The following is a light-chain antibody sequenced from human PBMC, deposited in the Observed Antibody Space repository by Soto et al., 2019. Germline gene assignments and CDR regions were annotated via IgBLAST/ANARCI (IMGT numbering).Light chain of an antibody. J-gene: IGKJ1*01. CDR2: GAS. V-gene: IGKV3-15*01. CDR3: QQYNNWPPWT. CDR1: QSVTST. Sequence: EIVLTQSPGTLSLSPWERATLSCRAIQSVTSTSLAWYQQKPGQAPRLLMYGASSRATGIPARFSGSGSGTEFTLTISSLQSEDFAVYYCQQYNNWPPWTFGQGTKVDI.